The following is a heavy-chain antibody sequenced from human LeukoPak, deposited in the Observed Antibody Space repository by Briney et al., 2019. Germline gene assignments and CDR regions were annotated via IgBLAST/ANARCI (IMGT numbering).Heavy chain of an antibody. J-gene: IGHJ4*02. CDR3: GRHGVAATEFDY. CDR1: GSRFTNYW. Sequence: GESLQISCQGSGSRFTNYWIGWVRQMPGKGLEGMGIIFLGDSDTRYSPSFQGQVTISADKSLSTAYLQWSSLQASDTAMYYCGRHGVAATEFDYWGQGTLVTVSS. D-gene: IGHD6-13*01. V-gene: IGHV5-51*01. CDR2: IFLGDSDT.